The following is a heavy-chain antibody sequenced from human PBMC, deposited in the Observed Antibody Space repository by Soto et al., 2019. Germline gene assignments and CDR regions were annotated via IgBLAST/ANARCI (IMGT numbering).Heavy chain of an antibody. CDR2: IIPILGIA. Sequence: SVKVSCKASGGTFSSYTISWVRQAPGQGLEWMGRIIPILGIANYAQKFQGRVTITADKSTSTAYMELSSLRSEDTAVYYCARDLDSGYYRRHAFDIWGQGTMVTVSS. V-gene: IGHV1-69*04. J-gene: IGHJ3*02. D-gene: IGHD3-22*01. CDR3: ARDLDSGYYRRHAFDI. CDR1: GGTFSSYT.